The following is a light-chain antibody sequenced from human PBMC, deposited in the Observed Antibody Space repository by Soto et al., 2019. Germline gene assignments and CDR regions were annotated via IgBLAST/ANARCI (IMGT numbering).Light chain of an antibody. Sequence: QSVLTQPPSVSEAPRQRVTISCSGSSSNIGNNAVNWYQQLPGKAPKLLIYYDDLLPSGVSDRFSGSKSGTSASLAISGLQSEDVADYYCAAWDDSLNGQVFGGGTKLTVL. CDR1: SSNIGNNA. CDR3: AAWDDSLNGQV. V-gene: IGLV1-36*01. J-gene: IGLJ3*02. CDR2: YDD.